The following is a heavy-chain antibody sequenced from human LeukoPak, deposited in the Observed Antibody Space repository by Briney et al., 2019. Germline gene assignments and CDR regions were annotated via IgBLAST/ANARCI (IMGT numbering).Heavy chain of an antibody. V-gene: IGHV3-21*04. CDR2: ITSRSSYI. D-gene: IGHD2-21*02. Sequence: GGSLRLSCAASGLTFSSYIMNWVRRAPGKGLEWVSSITSRSSYIYYADSVKGRFTISRDNAKNSLFLQMNSLRAEDTAVYYCAKQESGGDFYFDYWGQGTLVTVSS. CDR3: AKQESGGDFYFDY. CDR1: GLTFSSYI. J-gene: IGHJ4*02.